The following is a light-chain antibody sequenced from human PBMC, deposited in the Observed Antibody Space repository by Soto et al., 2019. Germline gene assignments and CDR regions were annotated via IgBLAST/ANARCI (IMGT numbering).Light chain of an antibody. Sequence: IVFTQSPATLSLSPGKRPSLSCTASQNISNSLIWCQQKPGQAPRLLIYDVSNRATGIPARFSGSGSGTDFTLTISSLEPEDFAVYYCQQRSNWPRTFGQGTKVDIK. V-gene: IGKV3-11*01. J-gene: IGKJ1*01. CDR3: QQRSNWPRT. CDR1: QNISNS. CDR2: DVS.